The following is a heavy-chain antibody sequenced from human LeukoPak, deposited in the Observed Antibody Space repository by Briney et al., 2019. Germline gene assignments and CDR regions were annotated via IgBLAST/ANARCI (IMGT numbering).Heavy chain of an antibody. CDR2: INPNSGGT. CDR1: GYTFTGYY. D-gene: IGHD2-15*01. V-gene: IGHV1-2*02. CDR3: ARAHPGYCSGGSCYAGDY. J-gene: IGHJ4*02. Sequence: ASVKVSCKASGYTFTGYYIFWVRQAPGQGLEWMGWINPNSGGTNYAQKFQGRVTMTRDTSISTAYMELSRPRSDDTAVYYCARAHPGYCSGGSCYAGDYWGQGTLVTVSS.